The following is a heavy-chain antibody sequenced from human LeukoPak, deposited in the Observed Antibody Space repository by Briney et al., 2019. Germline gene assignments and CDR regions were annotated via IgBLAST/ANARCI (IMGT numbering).Heavy chain of an antibody. CDR3: ARDPGIAVAAYFFDY. V-gene: IGHV3-64*01. J-gene: IGHJ4*02. D-gene: IGHD6-19*01. CDR2: ISSNGGST. CDR1: GFTFSSYA. Sequence: GGSLRLSCAASGFTFSSYAMHWVRQAPGKGLEYVSAISSNGGSTYYANSVKGRFTIPRDNSKNTLYLQMGSLRAEDMAVYYCARDPGIAVAAYFFDYWGQGTLVTVSS.